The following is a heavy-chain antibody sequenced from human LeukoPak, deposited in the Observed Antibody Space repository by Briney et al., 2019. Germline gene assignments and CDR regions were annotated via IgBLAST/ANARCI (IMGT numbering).Heavy chain of an antibody. CDR2: IDPNSGGT. Sequence: GASVKVSCKASGYTFTDYYMHWVRQAPGQGLEWMGWIDPNSGGTNYARKFEGRVTMTRDTSISTDYMELSRLKSDDTAVYYCALMLRGVIYHFDSWGQGTLVTVSP. J-gene: IGHJ4*02. CDR1: GYTFTDYY. D-gene: IGHD3-10*01. V-gene: IGHV1-2*02. CDR3: ALMLRGVIYHFDS.